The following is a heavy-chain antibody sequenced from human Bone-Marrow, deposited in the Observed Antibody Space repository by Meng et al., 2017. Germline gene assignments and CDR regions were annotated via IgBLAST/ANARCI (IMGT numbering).Heavy chain of an antibody. D-gene: IGHD3-10*01. J-gene: IGHJ3*02. CDR3: TIYTRGHI. V-gene: IGHV3-11*01. Sequence: QGERVECGGGLVKPGGSLRLSCAASGFTFSDYYMSWIRQAPGKGLEWVSYISSSGSTIYYADSVKGRFTISRDDSKSMAYLQMNSLETEDTALYYCTIYTRGHIWGQGSMVTVSS. CDR2: ISSSGSTI. CDR1: GFTFSDYY.